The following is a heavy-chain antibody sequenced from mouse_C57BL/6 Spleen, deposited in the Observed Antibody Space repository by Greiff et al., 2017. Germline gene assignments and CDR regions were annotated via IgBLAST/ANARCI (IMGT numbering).Heavy chain of an antibody. V-gene: IGHV1-82*01. CDR1: GYAFSSSW. D-gene: IGHD1-1*01. Sequence: QVQLQQSGPELVKPGASVKISCKASGYAFSSSWMNWVKQRPGKGLEWIGRIYPGDGDTNYNGKFKGKATLTADKSSSTAYMQLSSLTSEDSAVYFCARLAIYYGSSVYYFDYWGQGTTLTVSS. CDR3: ARLAIYYGSSVYYFDY. CDR2: IYPGDGDT. J-gene: IGHJ2*01.